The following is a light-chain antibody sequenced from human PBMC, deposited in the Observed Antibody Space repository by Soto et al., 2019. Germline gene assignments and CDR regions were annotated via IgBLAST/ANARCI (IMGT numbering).Light chain of an antibody. CDR3: HQYGSSPPYT. Sequence: IVLTQSPGTLSLSPGERATLSCRASQSVSSSYLAWYQQKPGQAPRLLIYGASRRATGIPDRFSGSGSGTDFTLTISRLEPEDFAVYYCHQYGSSPPYTFGQGNKLEIK. CDR1: QSVSSSY. V-gene: IGKV3-20*01. CDR2: GAS. J-gene: IGKJ2*01.